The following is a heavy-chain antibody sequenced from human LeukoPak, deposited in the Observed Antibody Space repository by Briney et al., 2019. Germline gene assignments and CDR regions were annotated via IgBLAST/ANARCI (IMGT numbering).Heavy chain of an antibody. D-gene: IGHD3-9*01. V-gene: IGHV3-30*04. CDR2: ISYDGSNK. Sequence: GGSLRLSCAASGFTFSSYAMHWVRQAPGKGLEWVAVISYDGSNKYYADSVKGRFTISRDNSKNTLYLQMNSLRAEDTAVYYCAKDVLLVTPNPNWFDPWGQGTLVTVSS. CDR3: AKDVLLVTPNPNWFDP. CDR1: GFTFSSYA. J-gene: IGHJ5*02.